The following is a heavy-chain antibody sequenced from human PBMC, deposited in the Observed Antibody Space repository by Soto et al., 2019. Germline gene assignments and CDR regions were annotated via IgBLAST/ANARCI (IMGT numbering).Heavy chain of an antibody. J-gene: IGHJ4*02. D-gene: IGHD3-9*01. CDR1: GLTFSSNS. V-gene: IGHV3-23*01. CDR3: AKLTDS. CDR2: FTASVAT. Sequence: EVQLLESGGGLVQPGGSLRLSCEVSGLTFSSNSMSWVRQAPGKGLEWISTFTASVATYYADSVKGRFTISRDNSKNTLLLQMNSLRAEDTSIYYCAKLTDSWGQGTLVTVSS.